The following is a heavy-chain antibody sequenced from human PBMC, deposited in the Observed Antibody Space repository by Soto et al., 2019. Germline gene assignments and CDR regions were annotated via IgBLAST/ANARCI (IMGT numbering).Heavy chain of an antibody. V-gene: IGHV1-69*02. CDR1: GGTFSSYT. D-gene: IGHD3-10*01. CDR2: IIPILGIA. CDR3: ARITMVRGVPDY. J-gene: IGHJ4*02. Sequence: QVQLVQSGAEVKKPGSSVKVSCKASGGTFSSYTISWVRQAPGQGLEWMGRIIPILGIANYAQKFQGRVTMTADKSTSTAYMELSSLRSEDTAVYYCARITMVRGVPDYWGQGTLVTVSS.